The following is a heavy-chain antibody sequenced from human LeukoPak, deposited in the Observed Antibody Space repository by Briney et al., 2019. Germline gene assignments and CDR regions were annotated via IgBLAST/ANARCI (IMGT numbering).Heavy chain of an antibody. CDR1: GFTFSSYS. V-gene: IGHV3-21*01. CDR2: ISSSSSYI. J-gene: IGHJ5*02. Sequence: PGGSLRLSCAASGFTFSSYSMNWVRQAPGKGLEWVSSISSSSSYIYYADSVKGRFTISRDNAKNSLYLQMSSLRLEDTAVYYCAKDLMRDRWFGESWGQGTLVTVSS. D-gene: IGHD3-10*01. CDR3: AKDLMRDRWFGES.